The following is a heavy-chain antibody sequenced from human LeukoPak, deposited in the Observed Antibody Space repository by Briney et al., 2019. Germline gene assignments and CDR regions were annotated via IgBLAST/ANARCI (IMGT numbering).Heavy chain of an antibody. CDR3: ARRPITMVRGVPNWFDP. Sequence: SETLSLTCTVSAGSISSSSYYWGCIRQPPGKGLEWIGSIYYSGSSYYNPSLKSRVTISVDTSKNQFSLKLSSVTAADTAVYYCARRPITMVRGVPNWFDPWGQGTLVTVSS. V-gene: IGHV4-39*01. CDR2: IYYSGSS. D-gene: IGHD3-10*01. CDR1: AGSISSSSYY. J-gene: IGHJ5*02.